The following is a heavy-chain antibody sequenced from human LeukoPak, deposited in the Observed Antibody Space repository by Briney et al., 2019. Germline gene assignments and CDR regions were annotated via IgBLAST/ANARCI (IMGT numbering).Heavy chain of an antibody. CDR3: AKDREGYSSSWYVMFFDY. V-gene: IGHV3-23*01. CDR1: GFTFSSYA. CDR2: ISGSGGST. Sequence: PGGSLRLSCAASGFTFSSYAMSWVRQAPGKGLEWVSAISGSGGSTYYADSVKGRFTISRDNSKNTLYLQMNSLRAEDTAVYYCAKDREGYSSSWYVMFFDYWGQGTLVTVSS. J-gene: IGHJ4*02. D-gene: IGHD6-13*01.